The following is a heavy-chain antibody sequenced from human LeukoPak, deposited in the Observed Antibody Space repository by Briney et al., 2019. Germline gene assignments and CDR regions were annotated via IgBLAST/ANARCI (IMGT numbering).Heavy chain of an antibody. V-gene: IGHV3-13*01. D-gene: IGHD1-26*01. Sequence: GGSLRLSCAASGFTFSSYDMHWVRQATGKGLEWVSAIGTAGDTYYPGSVKGRFTISRENAKKSLYLQMNSLRAGDTAVYYCARGYVGGNWFDPWGQGTLVTVSS. J-gene: IGHJ5*02. CDR2: IGTAGDT. CDR1: GFTFSSYD. CDR3: ARGYVGGNWFDP.